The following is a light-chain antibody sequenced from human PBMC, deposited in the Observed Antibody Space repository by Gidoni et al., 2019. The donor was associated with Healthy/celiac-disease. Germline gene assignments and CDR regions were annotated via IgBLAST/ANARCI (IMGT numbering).Light chain of an antibody. J-gene: IGLJ2*01. V-gene: IGLV3-25*03. Sequence: SYELTQPPSVSVSPGQTARITCSGDALPKQYAYWYQQKPGQAPVLVISKDSERPSGIPERFSGSSSGTTVTLTISGVQAEDEADYYCQSADSSGIVVFGGGTKLTVL. CDR2: KDS. CDR3: QSADSSGIVV. CDR1: ALPKQY.